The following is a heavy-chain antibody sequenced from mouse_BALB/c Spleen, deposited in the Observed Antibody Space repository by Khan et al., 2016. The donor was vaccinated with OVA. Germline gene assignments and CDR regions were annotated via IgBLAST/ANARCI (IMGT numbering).Heavy chain of an antibody. CDR2: INPSSGYT. CDR1: GYTFTSYT. V-gene: IGHV1-4*01. D-gene: IGHD2-14*01. CDR3: ARDGAYYRNDGLFAY. Sequence: VQLQQSGAELARPGASVKMSYKASGYTFTSYTIHWIKQRPGQGLDWIGYINPSSGYTNYNQKFKDKATLTADKASTTAYMQLSSLTSDDSAVYYCARDGAYYRNDGLFAYWGQGTLVTVSA. J-gene: IGHJ3*01.